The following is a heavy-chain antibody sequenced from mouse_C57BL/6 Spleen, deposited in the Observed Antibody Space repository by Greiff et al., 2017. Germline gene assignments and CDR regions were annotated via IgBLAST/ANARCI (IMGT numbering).Heavy chain of an antibody. CDR3: TKGANYYGSSLHWYFDV. J-gene: IGHJ1*03. CDR1: GFNIKDDY. CDR2: IDPENGDT. V-gene: IGHV14-4*01. Sequence: VQLKQSGAELVRPGASVKLSCTASGFNIKDDYMHWVKQRPEQGLEWIGWIDPENGDTEYASKFQGKATITADTSSNTAYLQLSSLTSEDTAVYYCTKGANYYGSSLHWYFDVWGTGTTVTVSS. D-gene: IGHD1-1*01.